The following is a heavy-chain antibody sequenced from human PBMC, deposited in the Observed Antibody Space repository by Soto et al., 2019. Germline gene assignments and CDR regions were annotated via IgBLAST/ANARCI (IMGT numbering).Heavy chain of an antibody. D-gene: IGHD3-10*01. J-gene: IGHJ4*02. CDR3: ALTRGADDY. V-gene: IGHV2-5*02. CDR2: IYWDDDK. CDR1: GFSLSTSGVG. Sequence: QITLKESGPTLVKPTQTLTLTSTFSGFSLSTSGVGVGWIRQPPGKALEWLALIYWDDDKRYSPSLKSRLTITKDTSKNQVVLTLTNMDPVDTATYYCALTRGADDYWGQGTLVTVSS.